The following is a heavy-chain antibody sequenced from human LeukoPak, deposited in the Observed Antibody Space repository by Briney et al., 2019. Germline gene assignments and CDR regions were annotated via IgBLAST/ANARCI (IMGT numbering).Heavy chain of an antibody. Sequence: ASVKVSCKASGYTFTSYDINWVRQATGQGLEWVGWMNPNSRNTGYAQKFQGRVTMTRNTSISTAYMELSSLRSDDTAVYYCARDRDDSSGYYRETLFDYWGQGTLVTVSS. V-gene: IGHV1-8*01. D-gene: IGHD3-22*01. CDR1: GYTFTSYD. J-gene: IGHJ4*02. CDR3: ARDRDDSSGYYRETLFDY. CDR2: MNPNSRNT.